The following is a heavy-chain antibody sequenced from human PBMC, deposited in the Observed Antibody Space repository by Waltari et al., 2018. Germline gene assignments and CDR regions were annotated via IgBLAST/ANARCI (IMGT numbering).Heavy chain of an antibody. J-gene: IGHJ5*02. CDR3: AKAGGDIVVVPAANWFDP. CDR2: ISGSGGSK. V-gene: IGHV3-23*01. Sequence: EVQLLESGGDLVQPGGSLRLSCAASGFTFSSYAMSWVRQAPGKGLEWVSAISGSGGSKYYADSVKGRFTISRDNSKNTLYLQMNSLRAEDTAVYYCAKAGGDIVVVPAANWFDPWGQGTLVTVSS. D-gene: IGHD2-2*01. CDR1: GFTFSSYA.